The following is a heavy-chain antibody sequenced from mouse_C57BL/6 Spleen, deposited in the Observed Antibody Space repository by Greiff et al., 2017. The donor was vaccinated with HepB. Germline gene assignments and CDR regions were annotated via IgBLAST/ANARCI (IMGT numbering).Heavy chain of an antibody. CDR1: GYTFTSYW. CDR3: AREGLHAMDY. V-gene: IGHV1-64*01. CDR2: IHPNSGST. Sequence: QVQLQQPGAELVKPGASVTLSCKASGYTFTSYWMHWVKQRPGQGLEWIGMIHPNSGSTNYNEKFKSKATLTVDKSSSTAYMQLSSLTSEDSAVYYCAREGLHAMDYWGQGTSVTVSS. J-gene: IGHJ4*01. D-gene: IGHD2-4*01.